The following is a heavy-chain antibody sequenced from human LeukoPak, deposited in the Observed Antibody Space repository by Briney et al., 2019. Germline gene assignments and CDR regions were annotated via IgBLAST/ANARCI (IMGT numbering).Heavy chain of an antibody. J-gene: IGHJ4*02. CDR1: GGSFSGYY. CDR3: ARDKKSGESSEIDY. CDR2: INHSGST. Sequence: SETLSLTCAVYGGSFSGYYWSWIRQPPGKGLEWIGEINHSGSTNYNPSLKSRVTISVDTSKNQFSLKLSSVTAADTAVYYCARDKKSGESSEIDYWGQGTLVTVSS. D-gene: IGHD3-10*01. V-gene: IGHV4-34*01.